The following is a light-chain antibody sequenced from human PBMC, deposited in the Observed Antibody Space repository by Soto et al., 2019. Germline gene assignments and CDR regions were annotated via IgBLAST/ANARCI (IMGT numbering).Light chain of an antibody. CDR1: QTVSTY. V-gene: IGKV3-11*01. Sequence: EVVLTQSPAALSLSPGERATLSCKTSQTVSTYLGWYQHKPGQAPRLLIYDASIRAAGIPARFIGSGSGTDFTLTISSLEPEDSAVYQCQQRVIWPPTFGQGTRLEIE. CDR2: DAS. J-gene: IGKJ2*01. CDR3: QQRVIWPPT.